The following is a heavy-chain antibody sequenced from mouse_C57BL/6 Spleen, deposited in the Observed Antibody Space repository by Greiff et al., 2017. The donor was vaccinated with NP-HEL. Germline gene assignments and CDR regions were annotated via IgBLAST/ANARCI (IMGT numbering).Heavy chain of an antibody. Sequence: QVQLQQPGAELVKPGASVKLSCKASGYTFTSYWMQWVKQRPGQGLEWIGEIDPSDSYTNYNQKFKGKATLTVDTSSSTAYMQLSSLTSEDSAVYYCARRLTYYGSSYWYFDVWGTGTTVTVSS. J-gene: IGHJ1*03. D-gene: IGHD1-1*01. CDR2: IDPSDSYT. CDR1: GYTFTSYW. V-gene: IGHV1-50*01. CDR3: ARRLTYYGSSYWYFDV.